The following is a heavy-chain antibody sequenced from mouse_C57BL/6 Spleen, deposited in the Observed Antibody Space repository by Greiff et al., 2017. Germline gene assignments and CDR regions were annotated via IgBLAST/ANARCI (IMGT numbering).Heavy chain of an antibody. J-gene: IGHJ2*01. Sequence: VQLQQSGAELVRPGASVTLSCKASGYTFTDYEMHWVKQTPVHGLEWIGAIDPETGGTAYNQKFKGKALLTADKSSSTAYMELRSLTSEDSAVYYCTRSTGTFDYWGQGTTLTVSS. CDR3: TRSTGTFDY. D-gene: IGHD4-1*01. CDR1: GYTFTDYE. V-gene: IGHV1-15*01. CDR2: IDPETGGT.